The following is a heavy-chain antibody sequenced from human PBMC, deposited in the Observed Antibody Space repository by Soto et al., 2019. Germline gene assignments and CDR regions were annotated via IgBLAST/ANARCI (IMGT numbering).Heavy chain of an antibody. D-gene: IGHD4-4*01. V-gene: IGHV5-51*01. CDR3: ARHVPATVEGYYYYYMDV. CDR2: IYPGDSDT. J-gene: IGHJ6*03. CDR1: GYSFTSYW. Sequence: GESLKISCKGSGYSFTSYWIGWVRQMPGKGLEWMGIIYPGDSDTRYSPSFQGQVTISADKPISTAYLQWSSLKASDTAMYYCARHVPATVEGYYYYYMDVWGKGTTVTVSS.